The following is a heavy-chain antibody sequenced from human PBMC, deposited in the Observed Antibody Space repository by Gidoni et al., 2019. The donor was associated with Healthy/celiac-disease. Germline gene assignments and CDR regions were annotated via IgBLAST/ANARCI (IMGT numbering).Heavy chain of an antibody. CDR2: IYYSGST. V-gene: IGHV4-59*01. Sequence: QVQLQESGPGLVKPSETLSLTCTVSGCSISSYYWSWIRQPPGKGLEWIGYIYYSGSTNYNPSLKRRFTISEDTTNNPFSMKRSSVSAAETAVYYWARGVGSITGTADDYWGQGTLVTVSA. CDR3: ARGVGSITGTADDY. D-gene: IGHD1-20*01. J-gene: IGHJ4*02. CDR1: GCSISSYY.